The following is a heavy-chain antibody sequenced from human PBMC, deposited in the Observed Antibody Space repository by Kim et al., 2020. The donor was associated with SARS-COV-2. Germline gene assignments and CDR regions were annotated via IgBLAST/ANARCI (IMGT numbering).Heavy chain of an antibody. J-gene: IGHJ3*01. V-gene: IGHV3-53*01. Sequence: GGSLRLSCAASGFTVSSNYIIWVRQAPGKGLEWVSLIYSGGSTRYADSVKGRFTISKDNSKNTLYLQMNSLRAEDTAVYYCARAQSTEYGDYVGAFHVWG. CDR3: ARAQSTEYGDYVGAFHV. CDR2: IYSGGST. CDR1: GFTVSSNY. D-gene: IGHD4-17*01.